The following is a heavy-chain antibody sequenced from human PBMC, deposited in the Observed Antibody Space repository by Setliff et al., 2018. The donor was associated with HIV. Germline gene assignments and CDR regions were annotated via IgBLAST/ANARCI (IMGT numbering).Heavy chain of an antibody. CDR2: LSGSGGST. Sequence: PGGSLRLSCEASGFPFSNYAMTWVRQAPGKGLEWVSSLSGSGGSTYYADSVKGRFTISRDNSKNTLYLRMNSLRAEDTAVYYCAQAQTSVSGSYYQYLQHWGQGTLVTVSS. V-gene: IGHV3-23*01. D-gene: IGHD3-10*01. J-gene: IGHJ1*01. CDR3: AQAQTSVSGSYYQYLQH. CDR1: GFPFSNYA.